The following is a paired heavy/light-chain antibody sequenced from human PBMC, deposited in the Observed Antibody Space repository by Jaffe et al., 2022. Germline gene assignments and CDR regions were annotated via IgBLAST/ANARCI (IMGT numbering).Light chain of an antibody. V-gene: IGLV3-21*02. CDR2: DDS. CDR1: TIGGRN. J-gene: IGLJ1*01. CDR3: QVWDTGDHLFV. Sequence: SFVLTQPPSVSVAPGQTATITCDENTIGGRNVHWYQQKPGRAPVLVVRDDSDRPSGIPERFSGSNSGNTATLVISRIEVGDEADYYCQVWDTGDHLFVFGSGTKVSVL.
Heavy chain of an antibody. CDR2: IEASGDT. J-gene: IGHJ2*01. CDR1: GVTVTAGGYY. Sequence: QVQLQESGPGLVKPSQTLSLTCTVSGVTVTAGGYYWSWIRQPAGKGLEWIGHIEASGDTNYSPSYKSRVSLSLDMSQNQFSVDLASVAAADTATYFCARARGTYYNWYFDIWGRGSLVTVSS. CDR3: ARARGTYYNWYFDI. V-gene: IGHV4-61*02. D-gene: IGHD1-26*01.